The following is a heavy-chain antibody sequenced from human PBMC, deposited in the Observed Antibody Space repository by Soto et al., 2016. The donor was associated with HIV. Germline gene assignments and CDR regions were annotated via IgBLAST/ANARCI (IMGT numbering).Heavy chain of an antibody. J-gene: IGHJ4*02. V-gene: IGHV1-2*02. D-gene: IGHD3-9*01. Sequence: QVQLVRSGTELKKPGASVKVSCKASGYTFTDYYMHWVRQAPRRGLEWMGWINPKSGDTYTSRNFQGRITVTRDTSISTAYMELSRLKSDDTAVYYCARYRGILTGYYFQYWGQGTLVTVSS. CDR2: INPKSGDT. CDR1: GYTFTDYY. CDR3: ARYRGILTGYYFQY.